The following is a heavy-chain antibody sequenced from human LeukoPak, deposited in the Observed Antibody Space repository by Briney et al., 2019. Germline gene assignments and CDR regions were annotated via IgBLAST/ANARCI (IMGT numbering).Heavy chain of an antibody. J-gene: IGHJ4*02. Sequence: SETLSLTCTVSGGSISSSSYYWGWIRQPPGKGLEWIGSIYYSGSTYYNPSLKSRVTISVDTSKNQFSLKLSSVTAADTAVYYCARGLRWSYFDYWGQGTLVTVSS. CDR3: ARGLRWSYFDY. D-gene: IGHD4-23*01. CDR2: IYYSGST. CDR1: GGSISSSSYY. V-gene: IGHV4-39*07.